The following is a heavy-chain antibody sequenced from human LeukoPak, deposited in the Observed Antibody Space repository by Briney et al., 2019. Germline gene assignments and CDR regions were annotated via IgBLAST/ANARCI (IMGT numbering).Heavy chain of an antibody. V-gene: IGHV5-51*01. CDR3: SGHGVSYYYMDV. J-gene: IGHJ6*03. Sequence: GESLKISCKGSGYNFITHWSAWVRQMPAKGREWMGTIGPGDLHTTYSPSFQGQVTISVAKSISTAYLQWSSLEAADTARYYFSGHGVSYYYMDVWGKGTTVPVS. D-gene: IGHD3-16*01. CDR1: GYNFITHW. CDR2: IGPGDLHT.